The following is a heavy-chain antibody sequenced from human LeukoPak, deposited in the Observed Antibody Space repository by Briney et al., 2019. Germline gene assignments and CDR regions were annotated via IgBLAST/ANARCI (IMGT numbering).Heavy chain of an antibody. CDR1: GYTFTSYG. J-gene: IGHJ4*02. CDR2: ISAYNGNT. V-gene: IGHV1-18*01. D-gene: IGHD3-9*01. CDR3: ASGGGRYDILTGSLGIDY. Sequence: ASVKVSCKASGYTFTSYGISWVRQAPGQGLEWMGWISAYNGNTNYAQKLQGRVTMTTDTSTSTAYMELRSLRSDDTAVYYCASGGGRYDILTGSLGIDYWGQGTLVTVSS.